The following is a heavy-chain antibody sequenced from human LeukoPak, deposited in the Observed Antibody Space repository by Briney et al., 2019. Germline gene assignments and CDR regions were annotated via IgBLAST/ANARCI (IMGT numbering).Heavy chain of an antibody. CDR2: ISAYNGNT. D-gene: IGHD6-19*01. V-gene: IGHV1-18*01. Sequence: ASVKVSCKASGYTFTSYGISWVRQAPGQGLEWMGWISAYNGNTNYAQKLQGRVTMTTDTSTSTAYMELRSLRSDDTAVYYCARDRASAAGYSSGWREFDPWGQGTLVTVSS. CDR3: ARDRASAAGYSSGWREFDP. J-gene: IGHJ5*02. CDR1: GYTFTSYG.